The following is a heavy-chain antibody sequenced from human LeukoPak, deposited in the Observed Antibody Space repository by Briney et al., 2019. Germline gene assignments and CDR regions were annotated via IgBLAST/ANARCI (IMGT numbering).Heavy chain of an antibody. V-gene: IGHV4-30-4*01. Sequence: SETLSLTCTVSGGSISSGDYYWSWIRQPPGKGLEWIVYIYDSGSTYHNPSLKSQVTISVDTSKTQFSLKLSSVTAADTAVYYCARDTRRVRGIAGYYYGMDVWGKGTTVTVSS. D-gene: IGHD3-10*01. CDR2: IYDSGST. J-gene: IGHJ6*04. CDR1: GGSISSGDYY. CDR3: ARDTRRVRGIAGYYYGMDV.